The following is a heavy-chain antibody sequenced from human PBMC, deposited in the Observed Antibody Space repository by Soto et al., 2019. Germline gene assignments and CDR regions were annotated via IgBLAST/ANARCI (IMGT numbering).Heavy chain of an antibody. D-gene: IGHD5-18*01. Sequence: PSETLSLTCTVSGGSVSSGDYYWSWIRQPPGKGLEWFGYIYYSGSTNYNPSLKSRVSISLDTSKSQFSLRLTSVTAADTAVYYCARIPVDTYMINWFDPWGQGTLVTVSS. V-gene: IGHV4-61*08. CDR3: ARIPVDTYMINWFDP. CDR2: IYYSGST. J-gene: IGHJ5*02. CDR1: GGSVSSGDYY.